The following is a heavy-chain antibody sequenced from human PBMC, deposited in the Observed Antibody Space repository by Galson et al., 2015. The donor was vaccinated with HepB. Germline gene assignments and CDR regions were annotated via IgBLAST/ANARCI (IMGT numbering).Heavy chain of an antibody. J-gene: IGHJ6*02. CDR1: GFTFSDYY. Sequence: SLRLSCAASGFTFSDYYMGWIRQAPGKGLEWVSYIRRSGSTIYYADSVTGRFTISRDNAKNSLYLQMHRLRAEDTALDYCARDLRVWYSSYYSAMAVWGPVTPVTASS. CDR3: ARDLRVWYSSYYSAMAV. CDR2: IRRSGSTI. V-gene: IGHV3-11*01. D-gene: IGHD2-15*01.